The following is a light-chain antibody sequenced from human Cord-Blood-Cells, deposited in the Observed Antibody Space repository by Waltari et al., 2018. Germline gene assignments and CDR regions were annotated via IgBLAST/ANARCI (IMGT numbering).Light chain of an antibody. CDR2: EVS. V-gene: IGLV2-14*01. J-gene: IGLJ3*02. CDR1: SSDVCGYTY. CDR3: SSYTSSSTWL. Sequence: QSSLTPPPSVSGSPGPPLTIPCTGTSSDVCGYTYATWYQQHPVKAPKVMIYEVSPRPSGVSNRVSGSQSGNTASLTISGLQAEDEADYYCSSYTSSSTWLFGGGTKLTVL.